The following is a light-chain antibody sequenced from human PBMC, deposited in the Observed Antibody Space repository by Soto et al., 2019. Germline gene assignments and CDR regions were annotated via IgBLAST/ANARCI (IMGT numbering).Light chain of an antibody. V-gene: IGKV1-39*01. Sequence: DIQMTQSPSSLSASVGDRVTITCRASQSISSYLNWYQQKPGKAPKLLIYAASSLQSGVPSRFSGGGSGTDFTLTISSLQPEDFATYYCQQSYSTPLGFTFGPGTKVDIK. CDR2: AAS. J-gene: IGKJ3*01. CDR3: QQSYSTPLGFT. CDR1: QSISSY.